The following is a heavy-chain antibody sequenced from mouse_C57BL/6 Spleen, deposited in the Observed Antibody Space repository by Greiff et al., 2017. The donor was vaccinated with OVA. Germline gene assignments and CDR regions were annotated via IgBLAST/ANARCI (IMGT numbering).Heavy chain of an antibody. D-gene: IGHD2-13*01. CDR3: ARGDPWYFDV. CDR2: IYPGDGDT. J-gene: IGHJ1*03. Sequence: QVQLQQSGPELVKPGASVKISCKASGYAFSSSWMNWVKQRPGKGLEWIGRIYPGDGDTNYNGKFKGKATLTADKSSSTAYMQLSSLTSEDSAVYFCARGDPWYFDVWGTGTTVTVSS. V-gene: IGHV1-82*01. CDR1: GYAFSSSW.